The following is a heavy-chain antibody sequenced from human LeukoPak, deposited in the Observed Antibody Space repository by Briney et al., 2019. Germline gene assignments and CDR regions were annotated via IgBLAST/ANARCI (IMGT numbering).Heavy chain of an antibody. V-gene: IGHV4-59*01. J-gene: IGHJ2*01. CDR1: GGSISSYY. Sequence: PSETLSLTCTVSGGSISSYYWSWIRQPPGKGLEWIGYIYYSGSTNYNPSLKSRVTISVDTSKNQFSLKLSSVTAADTAVYYCARGEPTYYYESSGYWYFDLWGRGTLVTVSS. D-gene: IGHD3-22*01. CDR2: IYYSGST. CDR3: ARGEPTYYYESSGYWYFDL.